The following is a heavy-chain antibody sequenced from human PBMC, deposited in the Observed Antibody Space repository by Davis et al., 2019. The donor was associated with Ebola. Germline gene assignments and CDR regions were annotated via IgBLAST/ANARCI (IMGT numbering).Heavy chain of an antibody. V-gene: IGHV4-59*08. D-gene: IGHD6-19*01. CDR3: ARHGPRGLDFDY. Sequence: SETLSLTCTVSGGSISSYYWSWIRQPPGKGLEWIGYIYYSGSTNYNPSLKSRVTISVDTSKNQFSLKLSSVTAADTAGYYCARHGPRGLDFDYWGQGTLVTVSS. CDR1: GGSISSYY. CDR2: IYYSGST. J-gene: IGHJ4*02.